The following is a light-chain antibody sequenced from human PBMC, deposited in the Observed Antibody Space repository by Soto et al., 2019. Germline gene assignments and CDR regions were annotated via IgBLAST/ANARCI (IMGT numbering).Light chain of an antibody. CDR2: DAS. CDR3: QQRTNWLT. V-gene: IGKV3-11*01. J-gene: IGKJ4*01. CDR1: QNLASY. Sequence: ESVLTQSPATLSLSPGERATLSCRASQNLASYLAWYQQKPGQAPRLLIYDASNRATGIPDRFSGSGFGTDFPLTISSLDPDDFAVYYCQQRTNWLTFGGGTKVEI.